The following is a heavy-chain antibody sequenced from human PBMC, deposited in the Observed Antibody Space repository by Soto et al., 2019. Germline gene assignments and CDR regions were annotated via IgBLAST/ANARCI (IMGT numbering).Heavy chain of an antibody. CDR1: GFTFSNAW. D-gene: IGHD2-2*01. CDR2: IKSKTDGGTT. J-gene: IGHJ2*01. Sequence: GESLKISCAASGFTFSNAWMSWVRQAPGKGLEWVGRIKSKTDGGTTDYAAPVKGRFTISRDDSKNTLYLQMNSLKTEDTAVYYCTTGPGYCSSTSCYGEYWYFDLWGRGTLVTVSS. V-gene: IGHV3-15*01. CDR3: TTGPGYCSSTSCYGEYWYFDL.